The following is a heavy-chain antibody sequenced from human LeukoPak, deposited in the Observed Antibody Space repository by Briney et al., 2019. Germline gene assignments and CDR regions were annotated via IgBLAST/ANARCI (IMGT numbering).Heavy chain of an antibody. CDR3: ARGAGWYGS. CDR1: GGSISPNY. Sequence: SETLSLTCTVSGGSISPNYWSWLRQPPGKGLEWIGYIHYTGTTRYNPSLNGRVTISVDTSKNQFSLKLRSVTATDAAVYYCARGAGWYGSWGQGTLVAVSS. J-gene: IGHJ5*01. CDR2: IHYTGTT. V-gene: IGHV4-59*01.